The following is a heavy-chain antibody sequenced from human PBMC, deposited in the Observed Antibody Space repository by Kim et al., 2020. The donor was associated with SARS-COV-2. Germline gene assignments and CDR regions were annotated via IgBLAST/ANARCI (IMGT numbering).Heavy chain of an antibody. J-gene: IGHJ4*02. CDR1: GFTFSSYG. Sequence: GGSLRLSCAASGFTFSSYGMHWVRQAPGKGLEWVAVISYDGSNKYYADSVKGRFTISRDNSKNTLYLQMNSLRAEDTAVYYCAKGGGGSYSFADYWGQGALVTVSS. V-gene: IGHV3-30*18. D-gene: IGHD1-26*01. CDR3: AKGGGGSYSFADY. CDR2: ISYDGSNK.